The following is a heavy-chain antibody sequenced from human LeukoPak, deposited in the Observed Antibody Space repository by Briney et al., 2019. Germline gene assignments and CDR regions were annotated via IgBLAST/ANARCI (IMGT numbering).Heavy chain of an antibody. Sequence: SETLSLTCTVSGGSISSYYWSWIRQPPGKGLEWIGYIYYSGSTNYNPSLKSRVTISVDTSKNQFSLKLSSVTAADTAVYYCAREVLSSSWFDYWGQGTLVTVSS. CDR1: GGSISSYY. V-gene: IGHV4-59*12. CDR2: IYYSGST. D-gene: IGHD6-13*01. CDR3: AREVLSSSWFDY. J-gene: IGHJ4*02.